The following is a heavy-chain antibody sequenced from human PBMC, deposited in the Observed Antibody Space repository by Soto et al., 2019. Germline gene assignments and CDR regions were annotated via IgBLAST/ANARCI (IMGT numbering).Heavy chain of an antibody. V-gene: IGHV4-31*01. D-gene: IGHD1-26*01. J-gene: IGHJ4*02. Sequence: QVQLQESGPGLVKPSQTLSHTCTVSGGSISSGGYYWSWIRQHPGKGLEWIGYMYYSGSTYYNPSLKSPVTISVETSKNLCSLRLISVTAADTAVYYCERGDLKYGDSGSWGGFDYWGQGTLVTVSS. CDR2: MYYSGST. CDR3: ERGDLKYGDSGSWGGFDY. CDR1: GGSISSGGYY.